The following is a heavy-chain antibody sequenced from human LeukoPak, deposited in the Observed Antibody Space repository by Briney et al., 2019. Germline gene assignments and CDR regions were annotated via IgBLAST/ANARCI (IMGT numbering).Heavy chain of an antibody. J-gene: IGHJ4*02. Sequence: AGGSLRLSCAASGFTVSSNYMSWVRQAPGKGLEWVSVIYSGGSTYYADSVKGRFTISRDNSKNTLYLQMNSLRAEDTAVYYCARGGGPSFSWLLYPFDYWGQGTLVTVSS. D-gene: IGHD3-9*01. CDR2: IYSGGST. CDR3: ARGGGPSFSWLLYPFDY. V-gene: IGHV3-53*01. CDR1: GFTVSSNY.